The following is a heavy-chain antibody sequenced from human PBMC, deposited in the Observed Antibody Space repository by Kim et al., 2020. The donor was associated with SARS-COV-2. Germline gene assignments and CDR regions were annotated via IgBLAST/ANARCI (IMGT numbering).Heavy chain of an antibody. V-gene: IGHV4-59*13. CDR3: ARSGYCSSDNCYFVGWFDP. D-gene: IGHD2-2*01. J-gene: IGHJ5*02. Sequence: SETLSLTCTVSGGSISSYYWSWILQPPGKGLEWIGYIYYSGSTYYNPSLKSRVTISVDTSKNQLSLKLSSVTAADTAVYYCARSGYCSSDNCYFVGWFDPWGQGTLVTVSS. CDR1: GGSISSYY. CDR2: IYYSGST.